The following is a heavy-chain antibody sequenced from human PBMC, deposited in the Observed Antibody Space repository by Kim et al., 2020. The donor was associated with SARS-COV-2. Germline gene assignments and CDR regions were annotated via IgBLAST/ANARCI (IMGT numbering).Heavy chain of an antibody. CDR2: IKQDGSEK. CDR3: AREVIGDRIYYYYGMDV. D-gene: IGHD2-21*01. CDR1: GFTFSSYW. V-gene: IGHV3-7*01. Sequence: GGSLRLSCAASGFTFSSYWMSWVRQAPGKGLEWVANIKQDGSEKYYVDSVKGRFTISRDNAKNSLYLQMNSLRAEDTAVYYCAREVIGDRIYYYYGMDVWGQGTTVTVSS. J-gene: IGHJ6*02.